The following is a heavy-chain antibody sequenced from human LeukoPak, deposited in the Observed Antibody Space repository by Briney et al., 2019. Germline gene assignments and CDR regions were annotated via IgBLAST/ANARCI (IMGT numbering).Heavy chain of an antibody. CDR2: IKQDGSEK. Sequence: GGSLRLSCAASGFTFSSYWMSWVRQAPGKGLEWVANIKQDGSEKYYVDSVKGRFTISRDNAKISLYLQMNSLRVEDTAVYYCATSRTKAAAAQGTFDYWGQVTLVTVSS. CDR1: GFTFSSYW. D-gene: IGHD6-13*01. J-gene: IGHJ4*02. CDR3: ATSRTKAAAAQGTFDY. V-gene: IGHV3-7*01.